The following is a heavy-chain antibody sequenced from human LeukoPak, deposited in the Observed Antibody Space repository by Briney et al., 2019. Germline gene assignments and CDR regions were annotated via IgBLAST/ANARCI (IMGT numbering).Heavy chain of an antibody. CDR1: GGSFSGYY. CDR2: FNHSGRP. Sequence: PSETLSLTCAVYGGSFSGYYWSWIRQPPGKGLEWLGEFNHSGRPTYNPSLKSRVTISVDTSKNQFSLKLSSVTAADTAVYYCAREKRYFDWLLGGAKNYYYYYGMDVWGQGATVTVSS. CDR3: AREKRYFDWLLGGAKNYYYYYGMDV. D-gene: IGHD3-9*01. V-gene: IGHV4-34*01. J-gene: IGHJ6*02.